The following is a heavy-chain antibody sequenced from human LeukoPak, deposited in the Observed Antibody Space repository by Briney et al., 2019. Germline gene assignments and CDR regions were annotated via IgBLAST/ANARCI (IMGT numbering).Heavy chain of an antibody. V-gene: IGHV3-53*01. CDR2: IYSGGST. D-gene: IGHD5-24*01. Sequence: PGGSLRLSCAASGFTVSSTYMNWVRQAPGRGLEWVSIIYSGGSTYYAESVRGRFTISRDNSKNTLYLQMNSLRAEDTALYYCARGDRRDGYRFDYWGRGTLVTVSS. J-gene: IGHJ4*02. CDR3: ARGDRRDGYRFDY. CDR1: GFTVSSTY.